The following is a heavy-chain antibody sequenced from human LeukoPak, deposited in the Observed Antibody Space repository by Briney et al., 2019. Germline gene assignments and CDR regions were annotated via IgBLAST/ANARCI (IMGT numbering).Heavy chain of an antibody. CDR1: GFTFSSYE. J-gene: IGHJ4*02. CDR2: ISSSGSTI. V-gene: IGHV3-48*03. CDR3: ARLARRGFDY. Sequence: PGGSLRLSCAASGFTFSSYEMNWVRPAPGKGLEWVSYISSSGSTIYYADSVKGRFTISRDNAKNSLYLQMNSLRAEDTAVYYCARLARRGFDYWGQGTLGTVSS. D-gene: IGHD3-10*01.